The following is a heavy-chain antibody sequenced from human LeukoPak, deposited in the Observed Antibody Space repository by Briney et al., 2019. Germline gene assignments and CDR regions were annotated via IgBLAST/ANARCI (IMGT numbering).Heavy chain of an antibody. J-gene: IGHJ4*02. CDR1: GFTVSNCG. CDR2: ISEGGT. Sequence: GGSLSLSCAASGFTVSNCGLSWVRQAPGKGLEWVSAISEGGTYYADSVKGRFTISRDNSKNTLYLQMNSLRAEDTALYYCAKDRGPFAVVPEYWGQGTLVTVSS. V-gene: IGHV3-23*01. D-gene: IGHD3-10*01. CDR3: AKDRGPFAVVPEY.